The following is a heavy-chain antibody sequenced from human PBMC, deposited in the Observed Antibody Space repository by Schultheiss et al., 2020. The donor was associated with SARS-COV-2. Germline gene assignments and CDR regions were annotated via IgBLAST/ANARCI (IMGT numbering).Heavy chain of an antibody. CDR1: GYTFTSYG. D-gene: IGHD6-6*01. Sequence: ASVKVSCKASGYTFTSYGINWVRQATGQGLEWMGWMNPNSGNTGYAQKFQGRVTMTRNTSISTAYMELSSLRSEDTAVYYCARGWVPKQLVRDYWGQGTLVTVSS. V-gene: IGHV1-8*02. CDR3: ARGWVPKQLVRDY. CDR2: MNPNSGNT. J-gene: IGHJ4*02.